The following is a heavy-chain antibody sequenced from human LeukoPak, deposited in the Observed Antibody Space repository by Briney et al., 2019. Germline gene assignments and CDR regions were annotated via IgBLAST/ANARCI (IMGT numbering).Heavy chain of an antibody. CDR1: RGSISNCY. CDR3: ARTTGHYLFDQ. V-gene: IGHV4-4*07. Sequence: PSETLSLTCTVSRGSISNCYWSWIRQPAGKGLEWIGRIYDSGSTEYNPSLRSRVIMSVDTSKNEFSLKLSSVTAADTAVYYCARTTGHYLFDQWGQGTLVIVSS. D-gene: IGHD3-3*01. CDR2: IYDSGST. J-gene: IGHJ4*02.